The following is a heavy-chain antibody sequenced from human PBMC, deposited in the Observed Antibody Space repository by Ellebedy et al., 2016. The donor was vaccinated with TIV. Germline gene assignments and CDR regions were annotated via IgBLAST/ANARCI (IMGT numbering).Heavy chain of an antibody. D-gene: IGHD7-27*01. V-gene: IGHV3-30-3*01. CDR3: ARDGEFAPGGLDS. J-gene: IGHJ4*02. Sequence: GESLKISCAASGFIFSDFNMHWLRQAPGKGLEWVALTSYDRTNKGYADSVQGRVTISRDNSKNILHLQMNSLRADNTAVYYCARDGEFAPGGLDSWGQGTLVTVSS. CDR1: GFIFSDFN. CDR2: TSYDRTNK.